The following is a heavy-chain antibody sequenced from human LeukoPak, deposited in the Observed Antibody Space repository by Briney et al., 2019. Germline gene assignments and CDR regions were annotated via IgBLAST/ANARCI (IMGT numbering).Heavy chain of an antibody. V-gene: IGHV3-23*01. Sequence: GGSPRLSCAGAGIPLRGYAMSWVRQAPGKGLEWVSAMSGSGDSTLYADSVRGRFTISRDDSKNTLYLQMNNLRVEDTAVYYCAKDNYTDSYYPFDYWGQGTLVTVSS. CDR3: AKDNYTDSYYPFDY. D-gene: IGHD1-26*01. J-gene: IGHJ4*02. CDR1: GIPLRGYA. CDR2: MSGSGDST.